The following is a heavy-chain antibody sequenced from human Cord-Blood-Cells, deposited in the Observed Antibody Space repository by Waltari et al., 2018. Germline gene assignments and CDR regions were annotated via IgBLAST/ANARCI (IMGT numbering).Heavy chain of an antibody. D-gene: IGHD1-1*01. V-gene: IGHV3-30-3*01. CDR1: GFTFSSYA. CDR3: ASQFGLERLGGLFDY. J-gene: IGHJ4*02. Sequence: QVQLVESGGGVVQPGRSLRLSCAASGFTFSSYAMHWVRQAPGKGLEWVAVISYDGSNKYYADSVKGRFTSSRDNSKNTLYLQMNSLRAEDTAVYYGASQFGLERLGGLFDYWGQGTLVTVSS. CDR2: ISYDGSNK.